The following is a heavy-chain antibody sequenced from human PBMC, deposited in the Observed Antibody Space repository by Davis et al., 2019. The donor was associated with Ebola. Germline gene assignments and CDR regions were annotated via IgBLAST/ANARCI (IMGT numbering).Heavy chain of an antibody. CDR3: AKDSRGYNKPFDY. CDR2: IGGGGDDT. Sequence: GESLKISCAAFGFTFNYYAMSWVRQAPGKGLEWVSLIGGGGDDTYYPDSVKGRFTISRDNSRNMLFLQMNSQRADDTAVYYCAKDSRGYNKPFDYWGQGTLVTVSS. CDR1: GFTFNYYA. J-gene: IGHJ4*02. D-gene: IGHD3-10*01. V-gene: IGHV3-23*01.